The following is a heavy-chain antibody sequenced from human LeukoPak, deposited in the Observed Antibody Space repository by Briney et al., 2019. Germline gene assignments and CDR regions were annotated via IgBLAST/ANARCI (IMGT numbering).Heavy chain of an antibody. Sequence: SQTLSLTCTVSGGSISSGSYYWSWIRQPAGKGLEWIGRIYTSGSTNYNPSLKSRVTISVDTSKNQFSLKLSSVTAADTAVYYCAREEYYYDSSGYYLGVYWFDPWGQGTLVTVSS. CDR3: AREEYYYDSSGYYLGVYWFDP. V-gene: IGHV4-61*02. J-gene: IGHJ5*02. D-gene: IGHD3-22*01. CDR2: IYTSGST. CDR1: GGSISSGSYY.